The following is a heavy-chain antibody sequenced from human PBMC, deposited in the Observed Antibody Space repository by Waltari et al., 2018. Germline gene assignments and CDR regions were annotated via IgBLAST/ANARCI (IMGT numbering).Heavy chain of an antibody. D-gene: IGHD2-2*01. CDR1: GYNFSNYW. V-gene: IGHV5-51*01. CDR3: ARHRTRSTLYNWFDP. Sequence: EVQLVQSGAEVRRPGESLSISCQGSGYNFSNYWIGWVRQQPGKGLEWMGLIYPGDADTRYRPSFQGQVTIAVDKTIKTAYLQWSSLKASETATDYCARHRTRSTLYNWFDPWGQGTHVSVSS. J-gene: IGHJ5*02. CDR2: IYPGDADT.